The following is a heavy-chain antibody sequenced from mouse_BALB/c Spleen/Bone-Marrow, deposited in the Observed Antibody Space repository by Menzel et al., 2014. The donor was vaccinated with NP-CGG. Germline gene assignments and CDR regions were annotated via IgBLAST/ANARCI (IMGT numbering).Heavy chain of an antibody. J-gene: IGHJ3*01. V-gene: IGHV1-69*02. CDR2: IDPSDSYT. Sequence: QVQLQQPGVEFVKPGASVKLSCTASGYTFTSYWMHWVKQRPGQGLEWIGEIDPSDSYTKYNQNFKGKATLTVDKSSSTAYMQLSSLTSEDSAVYYCARTYYDYDWFAYWGQGTLVTFSA. CDR3: ARTYYDYDWFAY. D-gene: IGHD2-4*01. CDR1: GYTFTSYW.